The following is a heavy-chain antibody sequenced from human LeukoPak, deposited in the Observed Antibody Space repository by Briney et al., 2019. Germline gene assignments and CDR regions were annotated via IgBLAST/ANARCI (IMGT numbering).Heavy chain of an antibody. V-gene: IGHV1-18*01. CDR3: ARDREYYYDSSGYYDL. CDR1: GYTFTSYG. D-gene: IGHD3-22*01. Sequence: GASVKVSCKASGYTFTSYGISWVRQAPGQGLEWMGWISAYNGNTNYAQKLQGRVTMTTDTSTSTAYMELRSLRSDDTAVYYCARDREYYYDSSGYYDLWGQGTLVTVSS. CDR2: ISAYNGNT. J-gene: IGHJ5*02.